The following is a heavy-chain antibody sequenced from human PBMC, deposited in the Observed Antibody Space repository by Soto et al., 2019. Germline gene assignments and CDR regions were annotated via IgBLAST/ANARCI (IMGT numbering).Heavy chain of an antibody. CDR3: AVGGYCVHFDF. V-gene: IGHV1-69*01. Sequence: QVQLVQSGAEVKKPGSSVNVSCKASGGTFSSYAISWVRQAPGQGLEWMGGIIPIFGTANYAQKFQVRVTMTADEATSTAYMELGRLMSVDTAVCCCAVGGYCVHFDFCGQVTLVTVAS. CDR2: IIPIFGTA. J-gene: IGHJ4*02. D-gene: IGHD3-22*01. CDR1: GGTFSSYA.